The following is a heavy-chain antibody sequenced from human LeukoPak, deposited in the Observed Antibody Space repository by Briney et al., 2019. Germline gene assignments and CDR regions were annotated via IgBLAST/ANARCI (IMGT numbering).Heavy chain of an antibody. CDR3: ARGPRARPFDY. V-gene: IGHV4-34*01. CDR2: INHGGGT. J-gene: IGHJ4*02. CDR1: GGSFSGYY. Sequence: SETLSLTCAVYGGSFSGYYWSWIRQPPGKGLEWIGEINHGGGTNYNPSLKSRVTISVDTSKNQFSLKLSSVTAADTAVYYCARGPRARPFDYWGQGTLVTVSS.